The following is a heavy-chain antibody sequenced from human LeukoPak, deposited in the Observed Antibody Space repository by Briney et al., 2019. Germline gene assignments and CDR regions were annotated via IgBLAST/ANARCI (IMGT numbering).Heavy chain of an antibody. CDR3: ARHGGAYSFDF. CDR1: GGSLSSYS. Sequence: SEPLSLTCSVPGGSLSSYSWSWIRQPPGKGLEWIAYIQNSGTTYYNPSLKSRVTISVDTSKNQFSLKVNSMTAADTAVYYCARHGGAYSFDFWGQGALVAVSS. D-gene: IGHD2-15*01. CDR2: IQNSGTT. J-gene: IGHJ4*02. V-gene: IGHV4-59*08.